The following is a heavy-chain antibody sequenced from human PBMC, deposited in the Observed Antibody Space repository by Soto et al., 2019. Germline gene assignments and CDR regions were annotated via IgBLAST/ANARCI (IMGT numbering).Heavy chain of an antibody. V-gene: IGHV3-23*01. Sequence: PGGSLRLSCAAFGFTFRSYAMSWVRQAPGQGLEWVSALTDSGGSTYYADSVQGRFTISRDNSKNTLYLQMNGLGAEDTAVYYCAKDYSSTWYPGHGMGVWGQGTTVTVSS. CDR1: GFTFRSYA. CDR3: AKDYSSTWYPGHGMGV. D-gene: IGHD6-13*01. CDR2: LTDSGGST. J-gene: IGHJ6*02.